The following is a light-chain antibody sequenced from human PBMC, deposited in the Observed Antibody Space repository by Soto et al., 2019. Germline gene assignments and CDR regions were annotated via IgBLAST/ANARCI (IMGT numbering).Light chain of an antibody. CDR3: QHYNSYSEA. J-gene: IGKJ1*01. V-gene: IGKV1-5*03. Sequence: IQLTQSPSSLSASVGDRVTITCRASQGIGSYLAWYQQKPGKAPKLLIYKASTLKSGVPSRFSGSGSGTEFTLTISSLQPDDFATYYCQHYNSYSEAFGQGTKV. CDR2: KAS. CDR1: QGIGSY.